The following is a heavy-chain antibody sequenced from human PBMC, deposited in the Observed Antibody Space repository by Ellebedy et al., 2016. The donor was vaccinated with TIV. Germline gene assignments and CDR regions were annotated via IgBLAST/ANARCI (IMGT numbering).Heavy chain of an antibody. D-gene: IGHD6-19*01. J-gene: IGHJ6*02. CDR1: GESFSDYY. CDR2: INHSGST. Sequence: MPSETLSLTCAVYGESFSDYYWSWIRQSPGKGLEWIGEINHSGSTNYNPSLKSRVTISVDTSKNQFSLKLSSVTAADTAVYYCARVGSGWYPRLNYYYYGMDVWGQGTTVTVSS. V-gene: IGHV4-34*01. CDR3: ARVGSGWYPRLNYYYYGMDV.